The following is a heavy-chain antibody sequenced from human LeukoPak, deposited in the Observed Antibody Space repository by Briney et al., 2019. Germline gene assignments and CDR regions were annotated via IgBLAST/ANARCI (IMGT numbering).Heavy chain of an antibody. CDR2: ITHSGDI. V-gene: IGHV4-34*01. Sequence: SETLSLTCAGYGGAFSGFYWTWIRQPPGKGLEWLGEITHSGDISYDPSLKNRLTISVDTSKNQFSLKVTSVTAADTAVYYCAKNLMYWGQGTLVTVSS. J-gene: IGHJ4*02. CDR1: GGAFSGFY. D-gene: IGHD1-14*01. CDR3: AKNLMY.